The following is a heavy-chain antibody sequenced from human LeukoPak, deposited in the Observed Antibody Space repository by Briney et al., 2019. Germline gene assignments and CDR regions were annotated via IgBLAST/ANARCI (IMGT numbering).Heavy chain of an antibody. V-gene: IGHV4-59*01. D-gene: IGHD3-22*01. Sequence: SETLSLTCTVSGGSTSSYYWSWIRQPPGKGLEWIGYVFYSGITNYNPSLKSRVTISIDTSKNQFSLKLSSATAADTAVYYCARGAYYYDSSGYNWYFDLWGRGTLVTVSS. CDR2: VFYSGIT. CDR1: GGSTSSYY. CDR3: ARGAYYYDSSGYNWYFDL. J-gene: IGHJ2*01.